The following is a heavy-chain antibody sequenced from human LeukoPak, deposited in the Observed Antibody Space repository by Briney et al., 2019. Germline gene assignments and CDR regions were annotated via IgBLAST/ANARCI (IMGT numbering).Heavy chain of an antibody. V-gene: IGHV1-18*01. J-gene: IGHJ3*02. CDR1: GYTFTSYG. CDR2: ISAYNGNT. D-gene: IGHD1-7*01. CDR3: ARVRTGTTPAAFDI. Sequence: ASVKVSCKASGYTFTSYGISWVRQAPGQGLEWMGWISAYNGNTNYAQKLQGRVTMTTDTSTSTAYMELRSLRSDDTAVYYCARVRTGTTPAAFDIWGQGAMVTVSS.